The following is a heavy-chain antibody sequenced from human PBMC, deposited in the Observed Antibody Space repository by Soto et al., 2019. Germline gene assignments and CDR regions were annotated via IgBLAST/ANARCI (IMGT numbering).Heavy chain of an antibody. Sequence: ETLSLTSTVCGGTISSDYWGWIRQPPGKGLEWIGYSYYSGSTNYNPSLKSRVTISVDTSKNQFSLRLSSVTAADTDVYYCAREEQRHFAYWGQGTLVTVSS. D-gene: IGHD6-25*01. CDR1: GGTISSDY. V-gene: IGHV4-59*01. CDR3: AREEQRHFAY. CDR2: SYYSGST. J-gene: IGHJ4*02.